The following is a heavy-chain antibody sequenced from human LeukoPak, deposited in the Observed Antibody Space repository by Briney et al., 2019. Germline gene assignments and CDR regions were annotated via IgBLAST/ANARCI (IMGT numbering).Heavy chain of an antibody. CDR1: GGSISSYY. V-gene: IGHV4-59*01. Sequence: PSETLSLTCTVSGGSISSYYWSWLRQPPGKGLEWIGYIYYSGSTNYNPSLKSRVTISVDTSKNQFSLKLSSVTAADTAVYYCAGASYDRSGVHWGQGTLVTVSS. J-gene: IGHJ4*02. D-gene: IGHD3-22*01. CDR3: AGASYDRSGVH. CDR2: IYYSGST.